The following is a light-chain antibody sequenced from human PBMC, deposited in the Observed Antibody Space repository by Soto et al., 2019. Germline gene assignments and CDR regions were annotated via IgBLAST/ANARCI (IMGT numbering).Light chain of an antibody. CDR2: ANN. CDR3: QSYDTNLTGV. J-gene: IGLJ1*01. V-gene: IGLV1-40*01. CDR1: SSNIGAGYD. Sequence: QSVLTQPPSVSGAPGQRVTISCTGSSSNIGAGYDVHWYQQFPGTAPKLLIYANNNRPSGVPDRFSASKSGTSASLAITGPQADDEADYYCQSYDTNLTGVFGTGTKLTVL.